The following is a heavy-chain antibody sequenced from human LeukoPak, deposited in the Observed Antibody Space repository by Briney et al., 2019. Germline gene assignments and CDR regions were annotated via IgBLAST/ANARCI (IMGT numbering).Heavy chain of an antibody. CDR2: ISSSSSYI. CDR1: GFTFSSYS. V-gene: IGHV3-21*01. Sequence: GGSLRLSCAASGFTFSSYSMNWVRQAPGKGLEWVSSISSSSSYIYYADSVKGRFTISRDNAKNSLYLQMNSLRAEDTAVYYCAKAGYCSSTSCYAGNFDYWGQGTLVTVSS. J-gene: IGHJ4*02. D-gene: IGHD2-2*01. CDR3: AKAGYCSSTSCYAGNFDY.